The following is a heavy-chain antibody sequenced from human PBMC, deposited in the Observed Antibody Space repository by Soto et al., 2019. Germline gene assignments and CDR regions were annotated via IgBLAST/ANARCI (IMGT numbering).Heavy chain of an antibody. CDR2: ISGSGDSA. CDR1: GFTFSRHA. CDR3: AKAGGSTWDYGMDV. D-gene: IGHD2-15*01. V-gene: IGHV3-23*01. J-gene: IGHJ6*02. Sequence: EVQLLESGGGLVQPGGSLRLSCAASGFTFSRHAMSWVRQAPGKGLEWVSAISGSGDSAYHADSVKGRFTISRDNSKNTLYLQMNSLGAEETALYYCAKAGGSTWDYGMDVWGQGTTVTVSS.